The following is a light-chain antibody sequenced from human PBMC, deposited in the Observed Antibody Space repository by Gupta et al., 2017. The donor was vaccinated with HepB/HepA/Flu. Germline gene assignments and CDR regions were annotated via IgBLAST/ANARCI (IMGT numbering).Light chain of an antibody. J-gene: IGLJ2*01. V-gene: IGLV1-51*01. CDR3: GTWDEDLSVV. Sequence: QSVLTQPPSVSAAPEEKVTISCSGSSANIGSNYVSWYQKFPGTAPKLLIYGNNKRPLGTPDRFSGSKSGTSATLGITGLQTGDEADDDCGTWDEDLSVVFGGGTKL. CDR2: GNN. CDR1: SANIGSNY.